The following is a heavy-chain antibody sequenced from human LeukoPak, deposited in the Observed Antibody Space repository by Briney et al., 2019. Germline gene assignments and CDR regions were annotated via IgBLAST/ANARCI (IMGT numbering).Heavy chain of an antibody. CDR2: INPNSAGT. J-gene: IGHJ4*02. CDR3: ARVHSSLRLYYFDY. Sequence: AASVKVSCKASGYTLTDYYIHWVRQAPGQGLEWMGWINPNSAGTNYAQKFQGRVTMTRDTSISTAYMELSSLTSGDTALYYCARVHSSLRLYYFDYWGQGTLVTVSS. D-gene: IGHD6-6*01. CDR1: GYTLTDYY. V-gene: IGHV1-2*02.